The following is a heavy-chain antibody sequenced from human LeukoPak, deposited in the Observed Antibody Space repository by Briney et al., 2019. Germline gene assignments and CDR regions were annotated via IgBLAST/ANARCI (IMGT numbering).Heavy chain of an antibody. CDR2: INPNSGGT. Sequence: ASVKVSCTASGYTFTGYYMHWVRQAPGQGLEWMGWINPNSGGTNYAQKFQGRVTMTRDTSISSAYMEMSRLRSDDTAVYYCARIAVAGTDFDYWGQGTLVTVSS. CDR1: GYTFTGYY. CDR3: ARIAVAGTDFDY. D-gene: IGHD6-19*01. V-gene: IGHV1-2*02. J-gene: IGHJ4*02.